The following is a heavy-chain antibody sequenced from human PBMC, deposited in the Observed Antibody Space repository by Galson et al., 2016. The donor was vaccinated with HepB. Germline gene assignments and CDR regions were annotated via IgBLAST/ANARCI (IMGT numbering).Heavy chain of an antibody. CDR1: GFTFSTYA. CDR3: AEGGRAYYEIFNGVDWYFDF. D-gene: IGHD3-9*01. CDR2: VSGSASGT. V-gene: IGHV3-23*01. J-gene: IGHJ2*01. Sequence: SLRLSCAASGFTFSTYAMSWVRQAPGKGLEWVSGVSGSASGTYYADSVKGRFSISRDNSKNTLFLQLNSLRAEDTAVYYCAEGGRAYYEIFNGVDWYFDFWGRGTLLTVSS.